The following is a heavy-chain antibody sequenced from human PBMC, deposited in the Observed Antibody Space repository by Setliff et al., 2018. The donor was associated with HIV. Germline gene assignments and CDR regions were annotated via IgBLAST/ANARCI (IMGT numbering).Heavy chain of an antibody. D-gene: IGHD3-10*01. V-gene: IGHV4-34*01. Sequence: PSETLSLTCAVYGGSSTAYHWSWIRQPPGRGLEWIAEINHSGGTNHNPSLKSRITISVDTSKKQVSLKLTSVTAADTAIYYCARAGNFGDWDGFDVWGQGTMVTVSS. CDR3: ARAGNFGDWDGFDV. CDR1: GGSSTAYH. J-gene: IGHJ3*01. CDR2: INHSGGT.